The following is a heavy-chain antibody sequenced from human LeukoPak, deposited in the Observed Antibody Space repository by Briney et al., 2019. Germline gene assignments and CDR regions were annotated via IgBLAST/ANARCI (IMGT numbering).Heavy chain of an antibody. CDR1: GFTFSNAW. J-gene: IGHJ4*02. CDR3: TTGGYYDSSGYYVDY. Sequence: GGSLRLSCAASGFTFSNAWMNWVRQAPGKGLEWVGRIKSKTDGGTTDYAAPVKGRFTISRDDSKNTLYLQMYSLKTEDTAVYYCTTGGYYDSSGYYVDYWGQGTLVTVSS. V-gene: IGHV3-15*07. D-gene: IGHD3-22*01. CDR2: IKSKTDGGTT.